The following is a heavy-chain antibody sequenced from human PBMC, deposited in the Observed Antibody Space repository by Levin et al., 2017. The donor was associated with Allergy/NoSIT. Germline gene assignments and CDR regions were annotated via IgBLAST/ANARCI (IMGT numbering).Heavy chain of an antibody. D-gene: IGHD3-10*01. J-gene: IGHJ4*02. V-gene: IGHV3-23*01. CDR1: GFTFSSYA. Sequence: PGGSLRLSCAASGFTFSSYALSWVRQAPGKGLEWVSGIVDSGASTYYADSVKGRFTISRDNSKNTLYLQMNSLRAEDTAMYYCTKDDLFARGATSRSSGFDSWGQGTLVTVSS. CDR3: TKDDLFARGATSRSSGFDS. CDR2: IVDSGAST.